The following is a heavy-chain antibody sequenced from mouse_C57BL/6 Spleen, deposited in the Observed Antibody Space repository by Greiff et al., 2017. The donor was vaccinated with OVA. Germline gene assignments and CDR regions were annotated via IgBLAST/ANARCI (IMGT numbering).Heavy chain of an antibody. Sequence: EVKLVESGGDLVKPGGSLKLSCAASGFTFSSYGMSWVRQTPDKRLEWVATISSGGSYTYYPDSVKGRFTISRDNAKNTLYLQMSSLKSEDTAMYYSARHGNYERTWFAYWGQGTLVTVSA. CDR3: ARHGNYERTWFAY. V-gene: IGHV5-6*02. CDR2: ISSGGSYT. D-gene: IGHD2-1*01. CDR1: GFTFSSYG. J-gene: IGHJ3*01.